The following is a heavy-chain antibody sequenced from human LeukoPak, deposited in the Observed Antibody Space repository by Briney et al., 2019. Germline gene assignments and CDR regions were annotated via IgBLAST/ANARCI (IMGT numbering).Heavy chain of an antibody. V-gene: IGHV3-21*01. CDR2: ISSSSSYI. D-gene: IGHD4-11*01. CDR3: ARVIVGTTVTTCMNCMDV. J-gene: IGHJ6*03. Sequence: PGGSLRLSCAASGFTFSSYSMNWVRQAPGKGLEWVSSISSSSSYIYYADSMKGRFTISRDNAKNSLYLQMNSLRAEDTAVYYCARVIVGTTVTTCMNCMDVWGKGTTVTVSS. CDR1: GFTFSSYS.